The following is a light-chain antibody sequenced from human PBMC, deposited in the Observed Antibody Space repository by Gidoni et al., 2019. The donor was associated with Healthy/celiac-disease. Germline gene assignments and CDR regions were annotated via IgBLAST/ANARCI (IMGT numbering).Light chain of an antibody. Sequence: DIQMTQSPSTLSASVGDRVTITCRASQSISSWLSWYQQKTGKAPKHLIYKASSLESGVPSRFSGSGSGTEFTLTISSLQPDDFATYYCQQYNSYPWTFGQGTKVEIK. CDR3: QQYNSYPWT. CDR1: QSISSW. V-gene: IGKV1-5*03. CDR2: KAS. J-gene: IGKJ1*01.